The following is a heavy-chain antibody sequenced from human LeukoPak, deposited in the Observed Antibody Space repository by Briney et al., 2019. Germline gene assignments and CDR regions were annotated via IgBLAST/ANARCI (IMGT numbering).Heavy chain of an antibody. CDR1: GFTFSNYG. V-gene: IGHV3-30*02. CDR3: ANGPHYNILTGFYKVRSHLDY. D-gene: IGHD3-9*01. CDR2: MRYDGSNT. J-gene: IGHJ4*02. Sequence: GGSLRLSCAASGFTFSNYGMHWVRQAPGKGLEWLAFMRYDGSNTHYADSVKGRFTISRDNSKNTLFLQMNSLRSEDTALYYCANGPHYNILTGFYKVRSHLDYWGQGTLVTVSS.